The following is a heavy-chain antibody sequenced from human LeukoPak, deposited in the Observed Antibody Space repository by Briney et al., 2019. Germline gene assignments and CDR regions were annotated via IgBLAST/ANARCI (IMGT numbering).Heavy chain of an antibody. V-gene: IGHV3-23*01. CDR2: ISGSGDRP. CDR3: AKDGRECSSASCYTIY. D-gene: IGHD2-2*02. CDR1: GFILSSYA. Sequence: GGSLSLSCAVSGFILSSYAMRWVPDAPGEGGECVSTISGSGDRPYYAHPVKGRFTISRDNSKNTLYQQMNSLRAEDTAADYCAKDGRECSSASCYTIYWGQGTLVTVSS. J-gene: IGHJ4*02.